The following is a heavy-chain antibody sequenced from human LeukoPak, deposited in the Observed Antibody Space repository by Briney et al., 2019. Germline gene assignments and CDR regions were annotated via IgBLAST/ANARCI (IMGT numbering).Heavy chain of an antibody. V-gene: IGHV3-66*04. CDR1: GFTVSSNY. D-gene: IGHD5-18*01. CDR2: IYSGGST. Sequence: GGSLRLSCAASGFTVSSNYMSWARQATGKGLEWGSGIYSGGSTYYSDYVKGRFIISRDNTKKSLYLQMNSLRADDTAVYFCARQQQQLWYDWGQGTLVTVSS. J-gene: IGHJ4*02. CDR3: ARQQQQLWYD.